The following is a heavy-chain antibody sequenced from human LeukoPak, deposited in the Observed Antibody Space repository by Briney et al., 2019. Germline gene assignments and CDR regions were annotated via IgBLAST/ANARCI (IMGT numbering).Heavy chain of an antibody. D-gene: IGHD3-16*01. J-gene: IGHJ4*02. CDR3: ARGFGDTQTIDY. Sequence: GGSLRLSCVVSGFTFSSCEMNWVRQAPGRGLEWVSYISSSGSAIYYADSVKGRFTISRDNAKNSLSLQMNSLRAEDTAIYYCARGFGDTQTIDYWGQGTLVTVSS. CDR1: GFTFSSCE. CDR2: ISSSGSAI. V-gene: IGHV3-48*03.